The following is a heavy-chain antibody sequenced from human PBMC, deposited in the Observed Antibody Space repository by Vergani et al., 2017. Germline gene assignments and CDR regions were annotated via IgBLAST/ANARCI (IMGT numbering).Heavy chain of an antibody. D-gene: IGHD2-21*01. Sequence: EVQLVQSGAEVKKPGESLKISCKGSGYSFTSYWIGWVRQMPGKGLEWMGSIYPVDSDTRYSPSFQGQVTISADTSLSTAYLQWSNLKASDTAMYYCARQKIPRDYYCYYGMDDWGQGTTVTVSS. CDR2: IYPVDSDT. V-gene: IGHV5-51*01. CDR3: ARQKIPRDYYCYYGMDD. CDR1: GYSFTSYW. J-gene: IGHJ6*02.